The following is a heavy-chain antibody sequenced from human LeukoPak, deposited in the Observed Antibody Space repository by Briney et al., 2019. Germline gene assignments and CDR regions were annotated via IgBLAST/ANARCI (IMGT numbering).Heavy chain of an antibody. J-gene: IGHJ4*02. V-gene: IGHV4-34*01. Sequence: SETLSLTCAVYGGSFSGYYWSWIRQPPGKGLEWIGEINHSGSTNYNPSLKSRVTISVDTSKNQFSLKLSSVTAADTAVYYCARGLASGYPPIPFDYWGQGTLVTVSS. CDR2: INHSGST. CDR3: ARGLASGYPPIPFDY. D-gene: IGHD3-3*01. CDR1: GGSFSGYY.